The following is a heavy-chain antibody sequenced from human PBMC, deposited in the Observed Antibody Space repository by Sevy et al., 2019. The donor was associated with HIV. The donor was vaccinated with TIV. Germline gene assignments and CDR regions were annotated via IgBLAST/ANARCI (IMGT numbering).Heavy chain of an antibody. CDR3: ATDIEPSRAFNT. J-gene: IGHJ3*02. V-gene: IGHV1-18*01. D-gene: IGHD2-15*01. Sequence: ASVKVSCKGSGYTSTTYGITWVRQAHGQGLEWMGWISAYNGDTHYAQNFQGRISMTRDTSTTTAYMELRSLRSDDTAVYYCATDIEPSRAFNTWGQGTRVTVSS. CDR2: ISAYNGDT. CDR1: GYTSTTYG.